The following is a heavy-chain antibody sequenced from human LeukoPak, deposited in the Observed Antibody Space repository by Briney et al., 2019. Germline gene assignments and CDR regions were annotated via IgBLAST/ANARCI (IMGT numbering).Heavy chain of an antibody. Sequence: PGGSLRLSCAASGFTFSNAWMNWVRQAPGKGLEWVGRIKSKTDGGTTDYAAPVKGRFTISRDDSTNTLYLQMNSLQTDDTAVYYCTARSRYQLKYWGQGTLVTVSS. J-gene: IGHJ4*02. D-gene: IGHD2-2*01. CDR3: TARSRYQLKY. V-gene: IGHV3-15*01. CDR1: GFTFSNAW. CDR2: IKSKTDGGTT.